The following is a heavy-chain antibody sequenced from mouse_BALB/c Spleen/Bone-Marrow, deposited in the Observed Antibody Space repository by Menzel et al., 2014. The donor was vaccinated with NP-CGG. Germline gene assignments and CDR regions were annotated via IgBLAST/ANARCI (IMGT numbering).Heavy chain of an antibody. Sequence: EVKVEESGGGLVQPGGSLKLSCAASGFTFSSYSTSWVRQTPEKRLEWVAYISNGGGSTYYPDTVKGRFTISRDNAKNTLYLQMSSLKSEDTAMYYCARQLGLRVDYWGQGSSVTVSS. J-gene: IGHJ4*01. CDR3: ARQLGLRVDY. V-gene: IGHV5-12-2*01. CDR1: GFTFSSYS. CDR2: ISNGGGST. D-gene: IGHD3-1*01.